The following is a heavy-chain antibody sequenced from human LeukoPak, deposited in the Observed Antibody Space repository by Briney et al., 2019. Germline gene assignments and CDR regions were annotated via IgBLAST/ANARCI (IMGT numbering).Heavy chain of an antibody. CDR3: ARLGYSYYYYMDV. Sequence: PGTPSLPPTFAGGPTSSSSYYRGSIRQPPRKGLEWIGSIYYSGSTYYNPSLKSRVTISVDTSKNQLSLKLSSVTAADTAVYYCARLGYSYYYYMDVWGKGTTVTVSS. V-gene: IGHV4-39*01. CDR1: GGPTSSSSYY. D-gene: IGHD3-22*01. J-gene: IGHJ6*03. CDR2: IYYSGST.